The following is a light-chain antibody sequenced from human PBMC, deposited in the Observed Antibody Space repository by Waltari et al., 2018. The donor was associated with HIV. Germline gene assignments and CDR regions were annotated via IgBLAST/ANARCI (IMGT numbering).Light chain of an antibody. CDR1: QDISDY. J-gene: IGKJ1*01. CDR2: AAS. Sequence: DIQMTQSPSSLSASVGDRVTLTCRASQDISDYLAWYQQKPGKVPKLLIYAASTLQSGVPSRFSGSGSGTDFTLIISSLQPEDVATYYCQHYNSAPQTFGQGTRVEIK. V-gene: IGKV1-27*01. CDR3: QHYNSAPQT.